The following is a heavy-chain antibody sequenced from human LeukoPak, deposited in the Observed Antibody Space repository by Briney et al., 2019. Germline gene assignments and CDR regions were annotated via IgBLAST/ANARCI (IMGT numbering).Heavy chain of an antibody. J-gene: IGHJ4*02. V-gene: IGHV3-33*05. CDR1: GFIFSSDD. CDR3: ARESEGGTGTSCQDY. Sequence: GGSLRLSCAASGFIFSSDDMHWVRQAPGKGLEWVAGIQSNGRNKYYVDSVKGRFAISRDNSKSTLYLQVNSLRVEDTALYYCARESEGGTGTSCQDYWGQGTLVTVSS. D-gene: IGHD2-2*01. CDR2: IQSNGRNK.